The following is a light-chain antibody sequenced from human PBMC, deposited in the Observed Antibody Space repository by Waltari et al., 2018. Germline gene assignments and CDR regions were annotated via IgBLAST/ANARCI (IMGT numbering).Light chain of an antibody. CDR1: SGSVTSTSY. CDR3: AMYMGSGVWV. V-gene: IGLV8-61*01. J-gene: IGLJ3*02. Sequence: HTVVTPAPSLSVSPGGTVTPTCSLSSGSVTSTSYPTWYQQTPGQPPRTLVYKGISRSSGVPDRFSGSILGNTAALTITGAQADDESDYYCAMYMGSGVWVFGGGTKLTVL. CDR2: KGI.